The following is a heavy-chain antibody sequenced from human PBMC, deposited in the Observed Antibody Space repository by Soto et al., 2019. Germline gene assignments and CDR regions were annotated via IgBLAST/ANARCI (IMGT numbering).Heavy chain of an antibody. CDR1: GFNFSDYY. Sequence: PGGSLRLSCAASGFNFSDYYMSWIRQPPGKGLEWIGEINQSGTTHYNPSLKRRLNITIDTSKNQFSLKLTSVTAADTATYYCARDIITVIGGQIYYYFSMDVWGQGTTVTVSS. CDR2: INQSGTT. V-gene: IGHV4-34*01. CDR3: ARDIITVIGGQIYYYFSMDV. D-gene: IGHD3-10*01. J-gene: IGHJ6*02.